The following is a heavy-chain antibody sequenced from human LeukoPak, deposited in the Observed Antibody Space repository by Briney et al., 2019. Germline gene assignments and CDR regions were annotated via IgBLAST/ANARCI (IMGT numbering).Heavy chain of an antibody. J-gene: IGHJ4*02. V-gene: IGHV5-51*01. CDR2: IYPGDSDT. CDR3: ARQDGSAYYYFDY. CDR1: GYSFASYW. D-gene: IGHD6-19*01. Sequence: GESLKISCKGSGYSFASYWIGWVRLMPGQGLEWMGIIYPGDSDTKYSPSFQGRVTISADKSINTAYLQWSSLKASDTAIYYCARQDGSAYYYFDYWGQGTLVTVFS.